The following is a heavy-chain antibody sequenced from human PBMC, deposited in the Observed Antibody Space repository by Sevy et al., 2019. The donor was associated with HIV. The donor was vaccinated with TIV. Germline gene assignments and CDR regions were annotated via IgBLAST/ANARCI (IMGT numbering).Heavy chain of an antibody. Sequence: SETLSLTCTVSGGSISSYYWSWIRQPPGKGLEWIGYIYYSGSTNYNPSLKSRVTISVEKSKNQFSLKLSFVTAADTAVYYGARQGVPAARYYYYMDVWGKGTTVTVSS. CDR2: IYYSGST. CDR3: ARQGVPAARYYYYMDV. J-gene: IGHJ6*03. D-gene: IGHD2-2*01. V-gene: IGHV4-59*08. CDR1: GGSISSYY.